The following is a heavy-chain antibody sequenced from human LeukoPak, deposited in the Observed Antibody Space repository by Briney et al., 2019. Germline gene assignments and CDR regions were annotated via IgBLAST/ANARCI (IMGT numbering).Heavy chain of an antibody. V-gene: IGHV4-38-2*01. CDR3: ARHGWGWELPNWFDP. CDR2: IYHSGST. D-gene: IGHD1-26*01. CDR1: GYSISSGYY. Sequence: SETLSLTCAVSGYSISSGYYWGWIRQPPGKGLEWIGSIYHSGSTYYNPSLKSRVTISVDTSKNQFSLRLSSVTAADTAAYYCARHGWGWELPNWFDPWGQGTLVTVSS. J-gene: IGHJ5*02.